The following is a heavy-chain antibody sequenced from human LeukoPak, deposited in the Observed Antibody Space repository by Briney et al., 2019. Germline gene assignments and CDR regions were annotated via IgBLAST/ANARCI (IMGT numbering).Heavy chain of an antibody. CDR1: GGSISSYY. D-gene: IGHD5-18*01. CDR2: IYYSGST. J-gene: IGHJ4*02. Sequence: SETLSLTCTVSGGSISSYYWSWIRQPPGKGLEWIGYIYYSGSTNYNPSLKSRVTISVDTSKNQFSLKLSSVTAADTAVYHCARRVGYSYGGIDYWGQGTLVTVSS. V-gene: IGHV4-59*01. CDR3: ARRVGYSYGGIDY.